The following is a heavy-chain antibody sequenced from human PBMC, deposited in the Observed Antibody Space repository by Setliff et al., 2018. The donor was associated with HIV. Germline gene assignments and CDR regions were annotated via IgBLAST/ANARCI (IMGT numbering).Heavy chain of an antibody. D-gene: IGHD5-12*01. J-gene: IGHJ3*01. Sequence: SETLSLTCTVSGDSISSYYWSWIRQPPGKGLEWIGYIYYTGTTKYNPSLKSRVTISIDTSKNQFSLKLTSVTAADTAVYYCAREWLQHTGDDAFDVWGQGTMVTVSS. CDR1: GDSISSYY. CDR3: AREWLQHTGDDAFDV. V-gene: IGHV4-59*01. CDR2: IYYTGTT.